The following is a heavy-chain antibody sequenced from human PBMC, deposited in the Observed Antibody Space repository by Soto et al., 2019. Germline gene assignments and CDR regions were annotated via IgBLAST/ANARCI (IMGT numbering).Heavy chain of an antibody. CDR1: GYSFTSYC. D-gene: IGHD6-19*01. Sequence: TGEFLKISCKGSGYSFTSYCISWVRQMPGKGLEWMGRIDPSDSYTNYSPSFQGHVTISADKSISTAYLQWSSLKASDTAMYYCARHSLPGYSSGWYWFDPWGQGTLVTVSS. V-gene: IGHV5-10-1*01. CDR2: IDPSDSYT. J-gene: IGHJ5*02. CDR3: ARHSLPGYSSGWYWFDP.